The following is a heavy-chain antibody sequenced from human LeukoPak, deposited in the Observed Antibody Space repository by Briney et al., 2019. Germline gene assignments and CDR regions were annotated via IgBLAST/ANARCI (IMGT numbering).Heavy chain of an antibody. CDR2: INHSGST. J-gene: IGHJ3*02. CDR1: GGSFSGYY. CDR3: ARDRPGILTGYPARLRAFDI. V-gene: IGHV4-34*01. D-gene: IGHD3-9*01. Sequence: SETLSLTCAVYGGSFSGYYWSWIRQPPGKGLEWIGEINHSGSTNYNPSLKSRVTISVDTSKNQFSLKLSSVTAADTAVYYCARDRPGILTGYPARLRAFDIWGQGTMVTVSS.